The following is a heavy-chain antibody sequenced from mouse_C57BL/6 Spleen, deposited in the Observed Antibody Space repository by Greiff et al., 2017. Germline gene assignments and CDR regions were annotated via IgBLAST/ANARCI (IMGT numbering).Heavy chain of an antibody. CDR3: ARSGSSYVDAMDY. D-gene: IGHD1-1*01. Sequence: QVQLQQSGAELVKPGASVKISCKASGYAFSSYWMNWVKQRPGKGLEWIGQIYPGDGDTNYNGKFKGKATLTADKSSSTAYMQLSSLTSEDSAVYFCARSGSSYVDAMDYWGQGTSVTVSS. CDR1: GYAFSSYW. V-gene: IGHV1-80*01. CDR2: IYPGDGDT. J-gene: IGHJ4*01.